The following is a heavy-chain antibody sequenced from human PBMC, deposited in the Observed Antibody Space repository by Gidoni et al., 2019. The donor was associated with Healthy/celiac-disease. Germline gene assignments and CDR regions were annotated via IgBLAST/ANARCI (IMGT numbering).Heavy chain of an antibody. V-gene: IGHV3-33*01. CDR3: ARDHPPYVVVATGFDY. CDR1: GFTFSRYG. D-gene: IGHD2-2*01. Sequence: QVQLVESGGGVVQPGRSLRLSCAASGFTFSRYGMHWVRQAPGKGLEWVAVIWYDGSNKYYADSVKGRFTISRDNSKNTLYLQMNSLRAEDTAVYYCARDHPPYVVVATGFDYWGQGTLVTVSS. J-gene: IGHJ4*02. CDR2: IWYDGSNK.